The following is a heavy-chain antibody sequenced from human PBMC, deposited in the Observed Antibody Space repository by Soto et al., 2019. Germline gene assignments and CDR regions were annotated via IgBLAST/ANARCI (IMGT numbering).Heavy chain of an antibody. V-gene: IGHV5-51*01. J-gene: IGHJ4*02. CDR2: IYPGDSDT. Sequence: GESLKISCKGSGYSFTSYWIGWVRQMPGKGLEWMGIIYPGDSDTRYSPSFQGQVTISADKSISTAYLQWSSLKASDTAMYYCARQRSAGYCSGGSCYSGMGYWGQGTLVTVSS. CDR3: ARQRSAGYCSGGSCYSGMGY. D-gene: IGHD2-15*01. CDR1: GYSFTSYW.